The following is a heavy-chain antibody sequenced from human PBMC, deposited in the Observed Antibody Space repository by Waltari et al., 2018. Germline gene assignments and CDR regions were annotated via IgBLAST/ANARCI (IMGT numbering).Heavy chain of an antibody. CDR2: ISGSGGST. V-gene: IGHV3-23*01. J-gene: IGHJ4*02. CDR3: AKSFDILTGPDY. Sequence: EVQLLESGGGLVQPGGSLRLSCAASGFTFSSYAMSWVRQAPGKGLGWVSAISGSGGSTYYADSVKGRFTISRDNSKNTLYLQMNSLRAEDTAVYYCAKSFDILTGPDYWGQGTLVTVSS. D-gene: IGHD3-9*01. CDR1: GFTFSSYA.